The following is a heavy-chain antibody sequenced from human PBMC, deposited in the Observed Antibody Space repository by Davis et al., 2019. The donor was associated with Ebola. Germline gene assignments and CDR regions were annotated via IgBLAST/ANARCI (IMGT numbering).Heavy chain of an antibody. J-gene: IGHJ6*02. CDR3: TRLDYGMDV. CDR2: ISSDSDYI. Sequence: GGSLRLSCAASGFTFSTYSMSWVRQAPGKGLEWVSSISSDSDYIYYADSAKGRFTISRDNAKNSLYLQMNSLRAEDTAVYYCTRLDYGMDVWGQGTTVTVSS. CDR1: GFTFSTYS. V-gene: IGHV3-21*01.